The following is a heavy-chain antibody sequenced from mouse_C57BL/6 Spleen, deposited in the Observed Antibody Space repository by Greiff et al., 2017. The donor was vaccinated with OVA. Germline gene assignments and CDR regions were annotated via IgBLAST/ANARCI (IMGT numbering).Heavy chain of an antibody. V-gene: IGHV5-6*01. D-gene: IGHD2-4*01. J-gene: IGHJ4*01. Sequence: EVMLVESGGDLVKPGGSLKLSCAASGFTFSSYGMSWVRQTPDKRLEWVATISSGGSYTYYPDSVKGRFTISRDNAKNTLYLQMSSLKSEDTAMYYCARQGDYDRVYYYAMDYWGQGTSVTVSS. CDR2: ISSGGSYT. CDR1: GFTFSSYG. CDR3: ARQGDYDRVYYYAMDY.